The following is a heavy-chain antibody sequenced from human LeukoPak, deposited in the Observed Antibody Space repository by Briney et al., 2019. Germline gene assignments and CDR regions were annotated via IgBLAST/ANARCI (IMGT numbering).Heavy chain of an antibody. CDR3: ARKTGSSAFDI. D-gene: IGHD1-1*01. CDR2: ISAYNGNT. V-gene: IGHV1-18*01. CDR1: GYTFTSYG. Sequence: GASVKVSCKASGYTFTSYGISWVRQAPGQGLEWMGWISAYNGNTNYAQKLQGRVTITADESTSTAYMELSSLRSEDTAVYYCARKTGSSAFDIWGQGTMVTVSS. J-gene: IGHJ3*02.